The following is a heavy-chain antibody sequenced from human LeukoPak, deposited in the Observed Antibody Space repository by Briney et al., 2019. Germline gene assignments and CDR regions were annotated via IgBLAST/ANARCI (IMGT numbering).Heavy chain of an antibody. CDR2: IWFDGSVK. CDR1: GFTFNTHG. CDR3: AKDTAIQFLEPAF. J-gene: IGHJ4*02. V-gene: IGHV3-33*06. D-gene: IGHD3-3*01. Sequence: GGSLRLSCAASGFTFNTHGMHWGRQAPGKGLGWVAAIWFDGSVKHYSDAVKGRFTISRDNSLNTLYLQMNSLRVEDTAIYYCAKDTAIQFLEPAFWGQGTLVTVSS.